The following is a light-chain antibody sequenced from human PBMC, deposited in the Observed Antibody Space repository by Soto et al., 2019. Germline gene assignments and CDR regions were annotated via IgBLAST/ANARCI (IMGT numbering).Light chain of an antibody. J-gene: IGKJ4*01. Sequence: EIVMTQSPATLSVSPGERATLSCRASQSVSGNLAWYQQKPGQAPRLLIYGASTRATGIPARFSGSGSVTEFTLTMNSLQSEDFAVYYCQQYNDWPPLTFGGGTKVEIK. CDR1: QSVSGN. CDR2: GAS. CDR3: QQYNDWPPLT. V-gene: IGKV3-15*01.